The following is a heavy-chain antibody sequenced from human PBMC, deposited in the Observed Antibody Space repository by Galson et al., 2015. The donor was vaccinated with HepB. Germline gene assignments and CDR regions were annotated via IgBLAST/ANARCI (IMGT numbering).Heavy chain of an antibody. CDR1: GGSISSYY. Sequence: LSLTCTVSGGSISSYYWSWIRQPPGKGLEWIGYIYYTGSTDYNPSLKSRVTISGDTSKKQFSLKLSSVTAADTAVYFCAAEYSSGNWFDPWGQGTLVTVSS. CDR3: AAEYSSGNWFDP. J-gene: IGHJ5*02. D-gene: IGHD6-25*01. CDR2: IYYTGST. V-gene: IGHV4-59*01.